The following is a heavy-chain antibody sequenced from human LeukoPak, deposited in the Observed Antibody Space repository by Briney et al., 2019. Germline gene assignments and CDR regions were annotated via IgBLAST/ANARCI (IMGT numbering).Heavy chain of an antibody. CDR2: IYYSGST. V-gene: IGHV4-59*01. Sequence: SETLSLTCTVSGGSISSYYWSWLRQPPGKGLEWFGYIYYSGSTNSNPSPTRRVTISVDTAKIQFSVKLSFGTAEDTAVYYWARELRGCTNGVCPRGNAFDIWGQGTMVTVSS. D-gene: IGHD2-8*01. CDR3: ARELRGCTNGVCPRGNAFDI. CDR1: GGSISSYY. J-gene: IGHJ3*02.